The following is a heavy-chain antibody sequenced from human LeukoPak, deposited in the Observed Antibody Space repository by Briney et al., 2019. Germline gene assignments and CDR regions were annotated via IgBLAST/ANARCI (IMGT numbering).Heavy chain of an antibody. Sequence: SETLSLTCAVYGGSFSGYYWSWIRQPPGKGLEWIGEINHSGSTNYNPSLKSRVTISVDTSKNQFSLKLSSVTAADTAVYYCARHRLYYYDSSGYYYYYYMDVWGKGTTVTISS. V-gene: IGHV4-34*01. CDR3: ARHRLYYYDSSGYYYYYYMDV. D-gene: IGHD3-22*01. CDR2: INHSGST. CDR1: GGSFSGYY. J-gene: IGHJ6*03.